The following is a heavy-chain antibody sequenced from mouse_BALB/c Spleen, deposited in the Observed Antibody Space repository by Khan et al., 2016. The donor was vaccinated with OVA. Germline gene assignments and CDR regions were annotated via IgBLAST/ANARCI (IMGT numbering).Heavy chain of an antibody. Sequence: IQLVQSGAELVKPGASVKLSCSASGFNIKDTYIHWVKQRPEQGLEWIGRIDPPNDDSKYGPKFPDKATLTADTSSNTVYLQLSSLTSEDTAVYYCATLYGNALDYWGQGTLVSVSA. CDR2: IDPPNDDS. CDR3: ATLYGNALDY. J-gene: IGHJ3*01. V-gene: IGHV14-3*02. CDR1: GFNIKDTY. D-gene: IGHD2-1*01.